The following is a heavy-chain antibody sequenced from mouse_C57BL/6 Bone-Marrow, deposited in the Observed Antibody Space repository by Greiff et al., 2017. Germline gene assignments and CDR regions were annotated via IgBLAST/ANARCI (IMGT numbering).Heavy chain of an antibody. CDR3: ARWTYGKSY. J-gene: IGHJ2*01. V-gene: IGHV1-61*01. CDR1: GYTFTSYW. Sequence: VQLQQPGAELVRPGSSVKLSCKASGYTFTSYWMDWVKQRPGQGLEWIGNIYPSDSETHYNQKFKDKATLTVDKSSSTDNMQLSSLTSEDSAVDYCARWTYGKSYWGQGTTRTVSS. CDR2: IYPSDSET. D-gene: IGHD2-1*01.